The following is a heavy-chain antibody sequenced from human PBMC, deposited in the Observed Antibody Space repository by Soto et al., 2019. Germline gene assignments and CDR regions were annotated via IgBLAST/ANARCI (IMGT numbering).Heavy chain of an antibody. CDR2: IDWDDDK. J-gene: IGHJ4*02. CDR1: GFSLSTSGMC. D-gene: IGHD6-19*01. Sequence: SGPTLVNPTQTLTLTCTFSGFSLSTSGMCVSWIRQPPGKALEWLALIDWDDDKYYSTSLKTRLTISKDTSKNQVVLTMTNMDPVDTATYYCARIRGGWPVLCYFDYWGQGTLVTVSS. CDR3: ARIRGGWPVLCYFDY. V-gene: IGHV2-70*01.